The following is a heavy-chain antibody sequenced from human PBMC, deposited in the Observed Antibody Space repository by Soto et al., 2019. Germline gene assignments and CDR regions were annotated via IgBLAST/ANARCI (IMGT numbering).Heavy chain of an antibody. CDR3: AASSSVAAAGYFKF. Sequence: QVQLVQSGAEVKKPGSSVKVSCKASGGTFRNYAFSWVRQAPGQGLEWMGEVIPIFGTTPYAQKFQGRVTITADESTNTAYMELSSLRSEDTAVYYCAASSSVAAAGYFKFWGQGTLVTVSP. V-gene: IGHV1-69*01. J-gene: IGHJ4*02. CDR2: VIPIFGTT. D-gene: IGHD6-13*01. CDR1: GGTFRNYA.